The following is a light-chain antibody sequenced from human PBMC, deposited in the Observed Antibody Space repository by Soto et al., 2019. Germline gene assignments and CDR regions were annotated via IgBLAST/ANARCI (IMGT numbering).Light chain of an antibody. CDR3: QSDDSGLV. V-gene: IGLV1-40*01. J-gene: IGLJ2*01. CDR1: SSNIGAGYD. Sequence: QSALTQPPSVSGAPGQRVTISCTGSSSNIGAGYDVHWYQQLPGTAPKLLIYGNINRPSGVPDRFSGSKSGTSASLAITGLQAEDEADYYCQSDDSGLVFGGGTKVTVL. CDR2: GNI.